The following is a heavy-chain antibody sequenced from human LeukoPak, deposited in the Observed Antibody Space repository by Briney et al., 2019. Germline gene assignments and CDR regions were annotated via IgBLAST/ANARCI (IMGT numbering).Heavy chain of an antibody. CDR3: AKDSSRWAFDS. V-gene: IGHV3-30*18. CDR2: TSYDGSNE. D-gene: IGHD6-13*01. CDR1: GVTLSSYG. J-gene: IGHJ4*02. Sequence: GGSLRLSCTASGVTLSSYGMHWVRQAPGKGLEWVAVTSYDGSNEYYADSMKGRFTVSRDNSKNTLHLQMNGLRTEDTAVYYCAKDSSRWAFDSWGQGTLVTVSS.